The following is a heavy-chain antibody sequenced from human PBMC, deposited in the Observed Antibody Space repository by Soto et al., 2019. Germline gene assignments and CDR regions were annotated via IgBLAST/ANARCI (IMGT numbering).Heavy chain of an antibody. V-gene: IGHV1-46*03. D-gene: IGHD3-22*01. CDR2: INPSGGST. CDR1: GYTFTSYY. J-gene: IGHJ4*02. CDR3: ATYPDYYDSSGQADY. Sequence: ASVKVSCKASGYTFTSYYMHWVRQAPGQGLEWMGIINPSGGSTSYAQKFQGRVTMTRDTSTSTVYMELSSLRSEDTAVYYCATYPDYYDSSGQADYWGQGTLVPVPQ.